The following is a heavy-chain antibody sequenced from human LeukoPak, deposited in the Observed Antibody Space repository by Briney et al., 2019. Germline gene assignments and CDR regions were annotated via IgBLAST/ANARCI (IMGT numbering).Heavy chain of an antibody. J-gene: IGHJ4*02. CDR2: IYSGGST. CDR1: GFTVSSNY. V-gene: IGHV3-66*01. CDR3: ASLGYYDSSGSTDY. Sequence: GGSLRLSCTVSGFTVSSNYMSWVRQAPGKGLEWVSVIYSGGSTYYADSVKGRFTISRDNSKNTLYLQMNSLRAEDTAVYYCASLGYYDSSGSTDYWGQGTLVTVSS. D-gene: IGHD3-22*01.